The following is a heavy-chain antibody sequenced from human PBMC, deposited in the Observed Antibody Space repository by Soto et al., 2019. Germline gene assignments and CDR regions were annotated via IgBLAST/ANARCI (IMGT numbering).Heavy chain of an antibody. J-gene: IGHJ5*02. V-gene: IGHV4-59*01. D-gene: IGHD3-3*01. CDR3: AVYTIFGHFDP. CDR1: GGSITNYY. CDR2: IYYSGTL. Sequence: PSETLSLTCTVSGGSITNYYCSWIRQPPGKGLEWIGYIYYSGTLNYNPSLKSRVTISADTSRNYFSLKLTSVTAAGTAVYYCAVYTIFGHFDPWGQGTQVTVSS.